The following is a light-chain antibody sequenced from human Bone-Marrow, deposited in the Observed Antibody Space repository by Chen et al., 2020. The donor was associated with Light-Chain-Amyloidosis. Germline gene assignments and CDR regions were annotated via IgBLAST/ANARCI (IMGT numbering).Light chain of an antibody. J-gene: IGKJ1*01. V-gene: IGKV1-5*03. CDR3: QQYNSYSST. Sequence: DIQMTQSPSTLSASVGDRVTITCRASQSISSWLAWYHQKPGKAPKLLIYKASSLESGVPSRFSGSGSGTEFTLTISSLQPDDFATYYCQQYNSYSSTFGQGTKVEIK. CDR2: KAS. CDR1: QSISSW.